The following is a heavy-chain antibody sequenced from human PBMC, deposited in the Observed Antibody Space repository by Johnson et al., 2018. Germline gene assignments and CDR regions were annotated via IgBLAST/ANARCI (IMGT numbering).Heavy chain of an antibody. J-gene: IGHJ6*02. CDR3: AKEGWFGGNYYSSDMDV. D-gene: IGHD3-10*01. V-gene: IGHV3-9*01. Sequence: VQLVESGGGLVQPGRSLRLSCAASGFTFDDYAMHWVRQAPGKGLEWVSGISWNSGSIGYADSVKGRFTLSRDNAKNSLFLQMKSLRAEDTALYYCAKEGWFGGNYYSSDMDVWGQGTTVTVSS. CDR1: GFTFDDYA. CDR2: ISWNSGSI.